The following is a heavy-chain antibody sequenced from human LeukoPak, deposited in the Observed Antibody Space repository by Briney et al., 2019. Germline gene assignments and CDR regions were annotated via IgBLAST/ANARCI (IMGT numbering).Heavy chain of an antibody. CDR2: IYCSGST. CDR3: ARLFSLSSRVPYDAFDI. CDR1: GASISSSCDY. D-gene: IGHD2/OR15-2a*01. J-gene: IGHJ3*02. Sequence: SETLSLTCTVSGASISSSCDYWGWIRQPPGKGLEWIGSIYCSGSTYYNPSLKSRVTISLETSKNQFSLQLRSLTAADTAVYYCARLFSLSSRVPYDAFDIWGQGTMVTVSS. V-gene: IGHV4-39*07.